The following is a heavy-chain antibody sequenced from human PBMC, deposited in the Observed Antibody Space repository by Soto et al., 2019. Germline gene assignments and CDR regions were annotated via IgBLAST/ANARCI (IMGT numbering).Heavy chain of an antibody. J-gene: IGHJ6*02. CDR3: ARGLGILTGYLPYYYYGMDV. D-gene: IGHD3-9*01. CDR1: GYTFTSYD. Sequence: QVQLVQSGAEVKKPGASVKLSCKASGYTFTSYDINWVRQATGQGLEWMGWMNPNSGNTGYAQKFQGRVTMTRNTSISTAYMELSSLRSEDTAVYYCARGLGILTGYLPYYYYGMDVWGQGTTVTVSS. V-gene: IGHV1-8*01. CDR2: MNPNSGNT.